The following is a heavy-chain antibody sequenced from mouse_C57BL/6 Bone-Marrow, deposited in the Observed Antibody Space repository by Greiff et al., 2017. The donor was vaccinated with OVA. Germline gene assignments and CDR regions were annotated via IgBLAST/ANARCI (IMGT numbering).Heavy chain of an antibody. J-gene: IGHJ4*01. D-gene: IGHD2-3*01. V-gene: IGHV6-3*01. CDR3: TGSGYFGNYYAMDY. Sequence: EVKLMESGGGLVQPGGSMKLSCVASGFTFSNYWMNWVRQSPEKGLEWVAQIRLKSDNYATHYAESVKGRFTISRDDSKSSVYLQMNNLRAEDTGIYYCTGSGYFGNYYAMDYWGQGTSVTVSS. CDR1: GFTFSNYW. CDR2: IRLKSDNYAT.